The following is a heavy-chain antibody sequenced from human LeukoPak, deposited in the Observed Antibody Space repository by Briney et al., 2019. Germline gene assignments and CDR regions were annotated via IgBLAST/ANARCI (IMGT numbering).Heavy chain of an antibody. CDR3: AGHEPSKYDYATGAFDI. D-gene: IGHD3-16*01. J-gene: IGHJ3*02. V-gene: IGHV3-53*05. CDR2: IYSGGST. CDR1: GFTVSSNY. Sequence: GGSLRLSCAASGFTVSSNYMSWVRQAPGKGLEWVSVIYSGGSTYYADSVKGRFTISRDNSKNTLYLQMNSLRAEDTAVYYCAGHEPSKYDYATGAFDIWGQGTMVTVSS.